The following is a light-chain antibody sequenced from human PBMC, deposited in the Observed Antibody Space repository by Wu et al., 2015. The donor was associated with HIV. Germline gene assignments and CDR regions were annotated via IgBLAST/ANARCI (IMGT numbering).Light chain of an antibody. CDR1: ESVNSNY. CDR2: GTS. CDR3: QQSGGWPLT. J-gene: IGKJ5*01. V-gene: IGKV3-20*01. Sequence: DIVLTQSPDTLSLSPGERATLSCRVSESVNSNYLAWFQQKPGQAPRLLIYGTSNRATGIPDRFSGSGSGADFTLIISSLDVEDFAVYYCQQSGGWPLTFGQGTRLEIK.